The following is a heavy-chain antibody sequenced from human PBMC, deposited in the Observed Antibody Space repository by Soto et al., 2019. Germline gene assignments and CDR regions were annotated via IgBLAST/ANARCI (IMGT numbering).Heavy chain of an antibody. V-gene: IGHV1-8*01. CDR1: GYSFTNYE. CDR3: ARTASSGSLNWFDH. Sequence: XSVKVSCKASGYSFTNYEITWVRQATGQGLEWMGWMNPGSGNTGYAHKFQGRVTMTRNISISTAYMELSRLGSDDTAIYYCARTASSGSLNWFDHWGQGPLVTVSS. D-gene: IGHD3-10*01. CDR2: MNPGSGNT. J-gene: IGHJ5*02.